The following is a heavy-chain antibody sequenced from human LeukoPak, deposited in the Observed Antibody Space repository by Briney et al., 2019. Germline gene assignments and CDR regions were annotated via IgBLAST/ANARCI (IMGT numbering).Heavy chain of an antibody. D-gene: IGHD4-17*01. Sequence: GASVKISCKAYGYRFRDHYIHWVRQAPGQGLKYLGWINPNSGGTNYAQKFQGRVTLTRDTSIDTAYIHLDSLTSDDTAVYFCARGYFGDHVLDTWGQGTLVTVSS. CDR1: GYRFRDHY. CDR3: ARGYFGDHVLDT. CDR2: INPNSGGT. V-gene: IGHV1-2*02. J-gene: IGHJ5*02.